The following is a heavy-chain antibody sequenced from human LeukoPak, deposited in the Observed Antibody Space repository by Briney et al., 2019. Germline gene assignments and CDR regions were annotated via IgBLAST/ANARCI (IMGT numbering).Heavy chain of an antibody. J-gene: IGHJ4*02. CDR3: ARGQWFGEGSFYYFDL. CDR1: GYTFTSYY. D-gene: IGHD3-10*01. CDR2: INPSGGST. V-gene: IGHV1-46*01. Sequence: ASVKVSCKASGYTFTSYYMHWVRQAPGQGLEWMGIINPSGGSTSYAQKFQGRVTMTRDTSTSTVYMELSSLRSDDTAVYYCARGQWFGEGSFYYFDLWGQGTLVTVPS.